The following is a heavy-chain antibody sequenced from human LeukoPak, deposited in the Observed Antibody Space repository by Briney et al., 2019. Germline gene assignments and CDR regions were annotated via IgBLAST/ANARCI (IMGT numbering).Heavy chain of an antibody. Sequence: GSLRLSCAASGFIVNRNDMHWVRQVTGKGLEWVSGLVIAGDPYYADSAMGRFTISRDTAKNSLYLQMNSLGVEDTAVYYCTRTTGQRCFDCWGQGTQVTVSS. CDR2: LVIAGDP. CDR1: GFIVNRND. J-gene: IGHJ4*02. D-gene: IGHD4-11*01. V-gene: IGHV3-13*05. CDR3: TRTTGQRCFDC.